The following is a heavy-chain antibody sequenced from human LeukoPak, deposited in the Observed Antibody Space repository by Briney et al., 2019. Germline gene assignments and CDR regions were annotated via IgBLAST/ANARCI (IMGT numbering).Heavy chain of an antibody. CDR2: ISSSSSYI. Sequence: GGSLRLSCAASGFTFSSYSMNWVRQAPGKGLEWVSSISSSSSYIYYADSVKGRFTISRDNAKNSLYLQMNSLRAEDTAVYYCARGDYRPAMAGEPFDYWGQGTLVTVSS. J-gene: IGHJ4*02. CDR1: GFTFSSYS. CDR3: ARGDYRPAMAGEPFDY. D-gene: IGHD6-19*01. V-gene: IGHV3-21*01.